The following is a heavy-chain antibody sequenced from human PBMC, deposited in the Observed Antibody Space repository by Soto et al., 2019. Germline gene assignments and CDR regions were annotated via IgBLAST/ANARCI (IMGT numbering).Heavy chain of an antibody. D-gene: IGHD3-22*01. J-gene: IGHJ4*02. CDR3: ARGGGYYDSSGYYYTWEY. CDR1: GGTFSSYA. CDR2: IIPIFGTA. Sequence: QVQLVQSGAEVKKPGSSVKVSCKASGGTFSSYAISWVRQAPGQGLEWMGGIIPIFGTANYAQKFQGRVTITADESTRTAYMELRSLRSEETAVYYCARGGGYYDSSGYYYTWEYWGQGTLVTVSS. V-gene: IGHV1-69*12.